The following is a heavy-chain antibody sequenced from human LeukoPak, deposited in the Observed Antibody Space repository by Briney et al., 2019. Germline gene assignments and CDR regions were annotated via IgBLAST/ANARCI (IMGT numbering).Heavy chain of an antibody. CDR2: IKQGGSEK. J-gene: IGHJ4*02. CDR3: ARSPDYDYVWGSDY. CDR1: GFTFSSYW. D-gene: IGHD3-16*01. Sequence: GGSLRLSCAASGFTFSSYWMSWVRQAPGKGLEWVANIKQGGSEKYYVDSVKGRFTISRDNAKNSLYLQMNSLRAEDTAVYYCARSPDYDYVWGSDYWGQGTLVTVSS. V-gene: IGHV3-7*01.